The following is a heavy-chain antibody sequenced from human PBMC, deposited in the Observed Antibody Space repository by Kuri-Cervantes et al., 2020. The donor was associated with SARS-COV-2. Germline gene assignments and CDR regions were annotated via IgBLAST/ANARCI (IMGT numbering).Heavy chain of an antibody. Sequence: SETLSLTCTVSGGSISSGDYYWSWIRQPPGKGLEWIGYIYYSGSTYYNPSLKSRVTISVDTSKNQFSLKLSSVTAADTAVFYCASYHQLLPRRSFDYWGQGTLVTVSS. D-gene: IGHD2-2*01. V-gene: IGHV4-30-4*08. CDR2: IYYSGST. J-gene: IGHJ4*02. CDR3: ASYHQLLPRRSFDY. CDR1: GGSISSGDYY.